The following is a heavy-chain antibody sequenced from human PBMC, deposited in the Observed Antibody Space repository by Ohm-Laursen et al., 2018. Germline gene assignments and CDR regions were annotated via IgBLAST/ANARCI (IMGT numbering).Heavy chain of an antibody. J-gene: IGHJ4*02. CDR3: ARSSRDGYNYFFDY. V-gene: IGHV4-61*01. CDR2: IYYTGSN. Sequence: GTLSLTCTVSGGSVSSGSYYWSWIRPPPGKGLEWIGYIYYTGSNNYNYSLKIRVTISLDTSKSQFSLKLSSVTAADTAVYYCARSSRDGYNYFFDYWGQGTLVTVSS. CDR1: GGSVSSGSYY. D-gene: IGHD5-24*01.